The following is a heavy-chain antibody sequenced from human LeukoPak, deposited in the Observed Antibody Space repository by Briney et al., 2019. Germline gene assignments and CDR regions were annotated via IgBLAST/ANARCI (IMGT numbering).Heavy chain of an antibody. V-gene: IGHV1-46*01. CDR2: INPSGGST. J-gene: IGHJ6*03. CDR3: ARADPNSSGWYGPYYYYYMDV. D-gene: IGHD6-19*01. Sequence: ASVKVSCKASGYTFTSYYMHWVRQAPGQGLEWMGIINPSGGSTSYAQKFQGRVTMTRDMSTSTVYMELSSLRSEDTAVYYCARADPNSSGWYGPYYYYYMDVWGKGTTVTVSS. CDR1: GYTFTSYY.